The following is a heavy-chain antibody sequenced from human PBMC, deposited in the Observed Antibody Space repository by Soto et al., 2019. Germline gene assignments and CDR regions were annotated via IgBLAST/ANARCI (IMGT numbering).Heavy chain of an antibody. Sequence: GGSLRLSCAASGFTFSSYAMSWVRQAPGKGLEWVSTISGSGGYTYYADSVKGRFTISIDNSKNTLYLQMNSLRAEDTAVYYCAKGGTSYNWFDPWGQGTLVTV. CDR3: AKGGTSYNWFDP. CDR2: ISGSGGYT. J-gene: IGHJ5*02. V-gene: IGHV3-23*01. CDR1: GFTFSSYA. D-gene: IGHD2-8*01.